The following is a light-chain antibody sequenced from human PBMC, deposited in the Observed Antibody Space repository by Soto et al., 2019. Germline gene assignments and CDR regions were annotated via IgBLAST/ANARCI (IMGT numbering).Light chain of an antibody. CDR3: CSFAGTYLV. CDR2: DVI. V-gene: IGLV2-11*01. J-gene: IGLJ3*02. CDR1: SSDLGAYNY. Sequence: QPVLTQPRSVSESPGQSVTISCTGTSSDLGAYNYVSWYQQHPGKVPKLIIYDVIKRPSGVPDRFSGSKSGNTASLTISGLQAEDEADYYCCSFAGTYLVFGGGTKVTVL.